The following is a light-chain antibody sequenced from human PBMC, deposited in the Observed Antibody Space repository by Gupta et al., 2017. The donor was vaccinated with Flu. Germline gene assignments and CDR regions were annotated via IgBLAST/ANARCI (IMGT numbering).Light chain of an antibody. CDR2: QDS. CDR1: KLENKL. CDR3: QVWDRSSAV. V-gene: IGLV3-1*01. J-gene: IGLJ7*01. Sequence: SYELTQPPSLFVSPGQTASITCSGNKLENKLTYWYQQRPGQSPVLVIYQDSKRPSGIPERFSGSNSGNTATLTISGTQVMDEADYYCQVWDRSSAVFGGGTQLTVL.